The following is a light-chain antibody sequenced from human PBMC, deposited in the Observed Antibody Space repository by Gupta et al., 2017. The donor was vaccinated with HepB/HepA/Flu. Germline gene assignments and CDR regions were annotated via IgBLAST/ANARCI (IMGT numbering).Light chain of an antibody. CDR1: NTGSKS. J-gene: IGLJ3*02. CDR2: YDS. V-gene: IGLV3-21*04. CDR3: QVWDSSSDHRRV. Sequence: SYVLSQPPSVSVAPGKTGRITCVGNNTGSKSVHWYQQKPGQAPVLVIYYDSDRPSGIPERFSGSNSGNTATLTISRVEAGDEADYYCQVWDSSSDHRRVFGGGTKLTVL.